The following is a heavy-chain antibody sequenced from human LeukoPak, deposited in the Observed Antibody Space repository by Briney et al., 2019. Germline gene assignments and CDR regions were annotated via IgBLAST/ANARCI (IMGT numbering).Heavy chain of an antibody. V-gene: IGHV3-23*01. D-gene: IGHD1-7*01. Sequence: GGSLRLSCAASGFTFGSSAMSWVRQAPGKGLEWVSSISSSGGSGGTPYYADSVKGRLTISRDNSKNTVSLQMSSLRAEDTAVYYCAKVGTGTTSSPNFDYWGQGTLVTVSS. CDR3: AKVGTGTTSSPNFDY. CDR2: ISSSGGSGGTP. J-gene: IGHJ4*02. CDR1: GFTFGSSA.